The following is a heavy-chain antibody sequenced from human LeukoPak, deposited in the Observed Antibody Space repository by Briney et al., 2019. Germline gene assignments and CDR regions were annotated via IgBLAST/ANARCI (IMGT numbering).Heavy chain of an antibody. Sequence: GGSLRLSCATSGFPFSSYDMNWVRQAPGKGLEWVSYIHSSGGTIYYADSVKGRFTISRDNSKNTVDLQMNSLRVEDTAVYYCTMRGNTWYDCWGQGTLVTVSS. V-gene: IGHV3-48*03. CDR2: IHSSGGTI. J-gene: IGHJ4*02. CDR1: GFPFSSYD. D-gene: IGHD6-13*01. CDR3: TMRGNTWYDC.